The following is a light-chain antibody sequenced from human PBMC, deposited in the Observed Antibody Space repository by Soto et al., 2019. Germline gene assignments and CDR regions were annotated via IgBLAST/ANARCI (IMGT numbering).Light chain of an antibody. Sequence: QSALTQPASVSGSPGQSITISCTGTSSDVGAYNHVSWYQQHPGKAPKLMIYDVNMWPSGVSHRFSGSKSGYTASLTISGLQAEDEADYYCSSYASSTSVLFGGGTTLTVL. CDR1: SSDVGAYNH. CDR2: DVN. V-gene: IGLV2-14*03. J-gene: IGLJ2*01. CDR3: SSYASSTSVL.